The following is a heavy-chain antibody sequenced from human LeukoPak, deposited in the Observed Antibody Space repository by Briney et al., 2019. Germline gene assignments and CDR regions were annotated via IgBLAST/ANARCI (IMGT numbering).Heavy chain of an antibody. Sequence: PGGSLRLSCAASGLTFSSYAMSWVRQAPGKGLEWVSAISGSGGSTYYADSVKGRFTISRDNSKNTLYLQMNSLRAEDTAVYYCAKDDSHNYYDSSGCFDYWGQGTLVTVSS. CDR1: GLTFSSYA. CDR3: AKDDSHNYYDSSGCFDY. V-gene: IGHV3-23*01. J-gene: IGHJ4*02. D-gene: IGHD3-22*01. CDR2: ISGSGGST.